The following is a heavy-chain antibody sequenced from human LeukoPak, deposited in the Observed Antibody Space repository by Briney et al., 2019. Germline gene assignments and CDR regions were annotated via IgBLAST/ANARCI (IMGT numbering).Heavy chain of an antibody. CDR1: GFTFSSYA. CDR2: ISYDGSNK. V-gene: IGHV3-30-3*01. D-gene: IGHD2-2*01. Sequence: PGGSLRLSCAASGFTFSSYAMHLVRQAPGKGLEWVAVISYDGSNKYYADSVKGRFTISRDNSKNTLYLQMNSLRAEDTAVYYCARENIVVVPAATRDYYYYYGMDVWGQGTTVTVSS. CDR3: ARENIVVVPAATRDYYYYYGMDV. J-gene: IGHJ6*02.